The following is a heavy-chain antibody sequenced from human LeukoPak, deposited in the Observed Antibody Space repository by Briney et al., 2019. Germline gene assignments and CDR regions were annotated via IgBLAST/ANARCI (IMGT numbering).Heavy chain of an antibody. V-gene: IGHV1-2*02. CDR1: GYTFTGYY. CDR2: INPNSGGT. D-gene: IGHD2-2*01. Sequence: ASVKVSCKASGYTFTGYYMHWVRQAPGQGLEWMGWINPNSGGTNYAQKFQGRVTMTRDTSISTAYMELSRLRSDDTAVYYCARDPLYCSSTSCYARWDYYYVDVWGKGTTVTVSS. J-gene: IGHJ6*03. CDR3: ARDPLYCSSTSCYARWDYYYVDV.